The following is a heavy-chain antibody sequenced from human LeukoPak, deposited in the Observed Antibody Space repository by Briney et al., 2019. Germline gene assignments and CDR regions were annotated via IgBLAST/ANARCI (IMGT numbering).Heavy chain of an antibody. D-gene: IGHD6-13*01. Sequence: ASVKVSCEASGGTFSSYAISWVRQAPGQGLEWMGGIIPIFGTANYAQKFQGRVTITADESTSTAYMELSSLRSEDTAVYYCARDRIPQQQLVGDNWFDPWGQGTLVTVSS. CDR1: GGTFSSYA. V-gene: IGHV1-69*13. CDR2: IIPIFGTA. CDR3: ARDRIPQQQLVGDNWFDP. J-gene: IGHJ5*02.